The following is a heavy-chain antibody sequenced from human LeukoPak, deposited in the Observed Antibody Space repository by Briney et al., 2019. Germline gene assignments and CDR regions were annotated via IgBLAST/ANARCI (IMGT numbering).Heavy chain of an antibody. D-gene: IGHD1-26*01. J-gene: IGHJ6*02. CDR3: ARISLGAIWGYYYGMDV. V-gene: IGHV1-69*13. CDR1: GGTFSSYS. Sequence: GASVKVSCKASGGTFSSYSISWLRQAPGQGLEWMGGIIPIFDTADYAQKFQGRVTITADESTSTAYMELSSLRSEDTAVFYCARISLGAIWGYYYGMDVWGQGTTVTVSS. CDR2: IIPIFDTA.